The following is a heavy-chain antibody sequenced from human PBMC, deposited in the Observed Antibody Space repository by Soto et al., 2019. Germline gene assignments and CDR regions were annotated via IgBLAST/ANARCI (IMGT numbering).Heavy chain of an antibody. CDR3: ATSHGVPGAVRSWHYHFGMDV. V-gene: IGHV3-9*01. Sequence: EVQLVESGGGLVQPGGSLRLSCVTSGFTFEDYAMHWVRQAPGKGLEWVSGINWNSGSIAYADSVKGRFIISRDNAKNSLYLQMNSLRDEDTALYHCATSHGVPGAVRSWHYHFGMDVWGQGTTVTVSS. CDR2: INWNSGSI. CDR1: GFTFEDYA. J-gene: IGHJ6*02. D-gene: IGHD2-2*01.